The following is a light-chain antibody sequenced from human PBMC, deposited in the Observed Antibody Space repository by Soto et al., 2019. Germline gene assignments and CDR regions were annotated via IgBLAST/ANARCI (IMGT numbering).Light chain of an antibody. CDR3: SSHTTSSPPVL. V-gene: IGLV2-14*03. J-gene: IGLJ3*02. CDR1: SSDVGAFNF. CDR2: DLR. Sequence: QSVLTQPASVSGSPGQSITISCTGTSSDVGAFNFVSWYQQHPGKAPKLIIYDLRNRPSGVSDRFSGSKSGNTASLTIYGIQPEDQADYYCSSHTTSSPPVLFGGGTKVTVL.